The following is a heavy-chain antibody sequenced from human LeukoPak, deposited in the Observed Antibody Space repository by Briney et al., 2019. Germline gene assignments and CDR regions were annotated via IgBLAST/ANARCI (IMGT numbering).Heavy chain of an antibody. CDR3: AKDLIY. V-gene: IGHV3-30*18. CDR2: ISYDGSNK. J-gene: IGHJ4*02. Sequence: GGSLRLSCTASRFTFSTSWMSWVRQAPGRGLEWVAVISYDGSNKYYADSVKGRFTISRDNSKNTLYLQMNSLRAEDTAVYYCAKDLIYWGQGTLVTVSS. CDR1: RFTFSTSW.